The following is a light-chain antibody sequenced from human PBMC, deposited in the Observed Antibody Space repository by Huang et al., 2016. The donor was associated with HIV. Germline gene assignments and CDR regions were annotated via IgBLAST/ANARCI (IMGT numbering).Light chain of an antibody. CDR2: AAS. J-gene: IGKJ2*01. Sequence: DIHMTQSPSSLSSSVGDRVTITCRASQDIRNYLAWYQQKPGTAPKLLLSAASTLQSGVPSRFSGSGAGTEFTLTIGSLQPEDVATYYCQKYNSAPYTFGQGTKLEIK. CDR1: QDIRNY. V-gene: IGKV1-27*01. CDR3: QKYNSAPYT.